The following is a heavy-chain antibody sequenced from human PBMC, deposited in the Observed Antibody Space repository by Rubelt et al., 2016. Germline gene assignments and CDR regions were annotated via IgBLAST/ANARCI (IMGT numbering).Heavy chain of an antibody. Sequence: EVQLVESGGDLVQPGGSLRLSCAVSGFTFSNYWMNWVRQAPGKGLEWVANIKQDASEKYYVDSVKGRFTISRDNAKNSLYLQMNSLRAEDTAVYYCAREGADGYNYGTVDYWGQGTLVTVSS. D-gene: IGHD5-24*01. CDR3: AREGADGYNYGTVDY. CDR2: IKQDASEK. CDR1: GFTFSNYW. J-gene: IGHJ4*02. V-gene: IGHV3-7*01.